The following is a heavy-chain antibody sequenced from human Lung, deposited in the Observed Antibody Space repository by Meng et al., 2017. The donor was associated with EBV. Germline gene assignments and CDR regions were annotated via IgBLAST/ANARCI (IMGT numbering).Heavy chain of an antibody. CDR2: INHSGST. D-gene: IGHD4-17*01. CDR1: GGSFSGYY. Sequence: VLLQQWRAGLLMLSGSLSLTCAVYGGSFSGYYWSWIRQPTGKGLEWIGEINHSGSTNYNPSLKSRVTISVDTSKNPFSLKLSSVTAADTAVYYCARGGMTTVTTYYFDYWGQGTPVTVSS. J-gene: IGHJ4*02. V-gene: IGHV4-34*01. CDR3: ARGGMTTVTTYYFDY.